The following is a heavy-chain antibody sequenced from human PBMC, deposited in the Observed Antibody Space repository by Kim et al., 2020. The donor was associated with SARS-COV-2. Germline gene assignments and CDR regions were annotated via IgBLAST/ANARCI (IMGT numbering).Heavy chain of an antibody. D-gene: IGHD4-4*01. CDR3: ARGADYTGTLYYFDY. Sequence: GGSLRLSCAASGFTFSSYWMSWVRQAPGKGLEWVANIKQDGSEKYYVDSVKGRFTISRDNAKNSLYLQMNSLRAEDTAVYYCARGADYTGTLYYFDYWGQGTLVTVSS. V-gene: IGHV3-7*01. J-gene: IGHJ4*02. CDR1: GFTFSSYW. CDR2: IKQDGSEK.